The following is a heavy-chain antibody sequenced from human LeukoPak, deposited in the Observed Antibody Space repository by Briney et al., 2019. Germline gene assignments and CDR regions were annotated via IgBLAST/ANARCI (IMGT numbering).Heavy chain of an antibody. CDR1: GFTFNNYT. CDR2: IRGSGGST. V-gene: IGHV3-23*01. D-gene: IGHD4-17*01. CDR3: ARERPDYGDSDC. J-gene: IGHJ4*02. Sequence: GGSLRLSCAASGFTFNNYTMAWVRQAPGKGLEWVSSIRGSGGSTYYANSVKGRFINSRDNSKNTLYLQMSSLRAEDTAVFYCARERPDYGDSDCWGQGTLVTVSS.